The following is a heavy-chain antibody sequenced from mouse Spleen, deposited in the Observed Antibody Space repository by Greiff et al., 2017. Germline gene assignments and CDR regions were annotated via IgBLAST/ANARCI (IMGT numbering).Heavy chain of an antibody. D-gene: IGHD1-1*01. CDR3: ATSYYYGSSYVEYYDMDY. J-gene: IGHJ4*01. CDR1: GFSLTSYG. V-gene: IGHV2-6*01. Sequence: VQLQQSGPGLVAPSQSLSITCTVSGFSLTSYGVDWVRQSPGKGLEWLGVIWGGGSTNYNSALKSRLSISKDNSKSQVFLKMNSLQTDDTAMHYCATSYYYGSSYVEYYDMDYWGQGTSVTVSS. CDR2: IWGGGST.